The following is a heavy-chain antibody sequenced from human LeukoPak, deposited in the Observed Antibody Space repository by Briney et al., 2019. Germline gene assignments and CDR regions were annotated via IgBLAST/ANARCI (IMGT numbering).Heavy chain of an antibody. Sequence: GGPLRLSCAASGFSFSNYGMHWVRQAPGKGLEWVALIQSDGSKTYSADSVKGRFTISRDNPRNTPYLQMNRLRPEDTAVYCCAKRYCKSATCRSDMDAWGQGTTVTVSS. V-gene: IGHV3-30*02. CDR1: GFSFSNYG. J-gene: IGHJ6*02. CDR2: IQSDGSKT. D-gene: IGHD2-15*01. CDR3: AKRYCKSATCRSDMDA.